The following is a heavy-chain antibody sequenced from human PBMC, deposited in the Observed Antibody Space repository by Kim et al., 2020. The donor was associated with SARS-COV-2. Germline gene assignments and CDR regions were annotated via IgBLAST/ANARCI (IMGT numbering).Heavy chain of an antibody. D-gene: IGHD4-17*01. J-gene: IGHJ4*02. CDR2: T. V-gene: IGHV1-3*01. CDR3: ARDLGGDSNDY. Sequence: TKYSQQFKGRVTITRDTSASTTYMDLSSLTSEDTAVYYCARDLGGDSNDYWGQGTLVTVSS.